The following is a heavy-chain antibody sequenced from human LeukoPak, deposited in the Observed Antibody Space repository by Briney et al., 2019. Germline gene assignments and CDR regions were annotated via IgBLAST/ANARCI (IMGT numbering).Heavy chain of an antibody. CDR3: AKAGAVAGLFDY. CDR1: GFTFSSYG. D-gene: IGHD6-19*01. V-gene: IGHV3-30*18. J-gene: IGHJ4*02. CDR2: ISYDGSNK. Sequence: PGGSLRLSCAASGFTFSSYGMHWVRHPPGKGLEWVAVISYDGSNKYYADSVKGRFTISRDNSKNTLYLQMNSLRAEDTAVYYCAKAGAVAGLFDYWGQGTLVTVSS.